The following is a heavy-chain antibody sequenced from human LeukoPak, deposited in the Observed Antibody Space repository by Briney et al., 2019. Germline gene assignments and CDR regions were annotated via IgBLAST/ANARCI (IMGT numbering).Heavy chain of an antibody. D-gene: IGHD2-15*01. CDR2: IKQDGSEK. CDR1: GSTFSSYW. V-gene: IGHV3-7*01. CDR3: ARELCSGGSCAFDY. Sequence: GGSLRLSCAASGSTFSSYWMSWVRQAPGKGLEWVANIKQDGSEKYYVDSVKGRFTISRDNAKNSLYLQMNSLRAEDTAVYYCARELCSGGSCAFDYWGQGTLVTVSS. J-gene: IGHJ4*02.